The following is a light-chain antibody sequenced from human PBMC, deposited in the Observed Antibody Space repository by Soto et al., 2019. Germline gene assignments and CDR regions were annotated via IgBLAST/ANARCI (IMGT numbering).Light chain of an antibody. V-gene: IGKV3-15*01. CDR1: QSVSSR. J-gene: IGKJ1*01. Sequence: EIVMTQSPATLSVSPGERVTLSCRASQSVSSRLAWYQQKPGQSPRLLIYGASTRAPGIPARFSGSGSGTEFTLTISSLQSEDFGVYYCHQYNNLWTFGQGTKVEIK. CDR3: HQYNNLWT. CDR2: GAS.